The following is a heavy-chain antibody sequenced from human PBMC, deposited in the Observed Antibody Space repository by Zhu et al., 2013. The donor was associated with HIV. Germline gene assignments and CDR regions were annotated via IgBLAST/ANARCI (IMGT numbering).Heavy chain of an antibody. CDR3: ARRHGGSYYGVYNWFDP. J-gene: IGHJ5*02. CDR2: IYPGDSNT. CDR1: GYSFTTYW. D-gene: IGHD1-26*01. V-gene: IGHV5-51*01. Sequence: EVQLVQSGAEVKKPGESLKISCKGSGYSFTTYWIGWVRQMPGKGLEWMGIIYPGDSNTRYSPSFQGQVTISADKSISTAYLQWSSLKASDTAMYYCARRHGGSYYGVYNWFDPWGQGTLVTVSS.